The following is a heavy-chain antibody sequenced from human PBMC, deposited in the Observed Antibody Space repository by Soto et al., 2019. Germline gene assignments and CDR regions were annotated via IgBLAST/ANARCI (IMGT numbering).Heavy chain of an antibody. CDR3: ASGIRNSDGVDV. J-gene: IGHJ6*02. Sequence: EVQLVESGGGLVQPGGSLRLSCAASGFTFSTYWMHWVRQAPGTGLEWVSRIKGDGSSTSYADSVKGRFTISRDNAKNRRYLEMNGLGAADTAVYWCASGIRNSDGVDVWGQGTTVTVSS. V-gene: IGHV3-74*01. D-gene: IGHD1-7*01. CDR2: IKGDGSST. CDR1: GFTFSTYW.